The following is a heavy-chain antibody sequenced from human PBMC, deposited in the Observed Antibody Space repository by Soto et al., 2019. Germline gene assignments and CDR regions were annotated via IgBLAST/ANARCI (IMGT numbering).Heavy chain of an antibody. D-gene: IGHD2-2*01. CDR1: GGMFYSSA. V-gene: IGHV1-69*13. J-gene: IGHJ4*02. CDR3: SFAPNWPYQMPIY. CDR2: IVPMNGSP. Sequence: SVKVSCKASGGMFYSSAINWVRQAPGQGPEWMGGIVPMNGSPKYAQEFLGRVTISADASATTAYMDLSGLKSEDTAVYYCSFAPNWPYQMPIYWGPGTQLTVS.